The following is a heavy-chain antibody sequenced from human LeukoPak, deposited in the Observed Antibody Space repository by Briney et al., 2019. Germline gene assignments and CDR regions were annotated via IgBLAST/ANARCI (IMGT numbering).Heavy chain of an antibody. CDR1: GFTLSSYW. V-gene: IGHV3-7*01. J-gene: IGHJ4*02. D-gene: IGHD6-19*01. CDR2: IKQDGSEK. Sequence: PGGSLRLSCAASGFTLSSYWMSWVRQAAGKGMEWVANIKQDGSEKYYVDSVKGRFTISRDNAKNSLYLQMNSLRAEDTAVYYCAREEQWLVTHFDYWGQGTLVTVSS. CDR3: AREEQWLVTHFDY.